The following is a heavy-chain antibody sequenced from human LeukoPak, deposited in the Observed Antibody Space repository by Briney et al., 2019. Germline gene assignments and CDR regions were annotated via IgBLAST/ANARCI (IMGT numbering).Heavy chain of an antibody. Sequence: GGSLRLSCAASGFTFSSYAMHWVRQAPGKGLEWVAVISYDGSNKYYADSVKGRFTISRDNSKNTLYLQMNSLRAEDTAVYYCARGHFGLDVWGQGTTVTVSS. CDR1: GFTFSSYA. V-gene: IGHV3-30-3*01. CDR3: ARGHFGLDV. J-gene: IGHJ6*02. CDR2: ISYDGSNK.